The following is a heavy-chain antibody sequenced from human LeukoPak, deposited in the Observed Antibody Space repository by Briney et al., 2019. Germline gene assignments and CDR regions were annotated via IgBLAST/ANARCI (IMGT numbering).Heavy chain of an antibody. CDR1: GYTFTSYG. J-gene: IGHJ6*02. Sequence: GASVKVSCKASGYTFTSYGISWVRQAPGQGLEWMGWISAYNGNTNYAQKLQGRVTMTTDTSTSTAYMERRSLRSDDTAVYYCARGGYCSGGSCHRGDYYYYYGMDVWGQGTTVTVSS. D-gene: IGHD2-15*01. CDR3: ARGGYCSGGSCHRGDYYYYYGMDV. V-gene: IGHV1-18*01. CDR2: ISAYNGNT.